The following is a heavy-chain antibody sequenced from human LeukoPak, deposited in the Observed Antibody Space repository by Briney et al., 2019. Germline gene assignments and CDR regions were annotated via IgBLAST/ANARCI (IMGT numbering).Heavy chain of an antibody. D-gene: IGHD1-14*01. CDR1: GFTLSSYW. CDR2: INEDGSEK. Sequence: PGGPLRLSCAASGFTLSSYWMSWVRQAPGKGLECVANINEDGSEKYYVDSVKGRFSISRDNAKNSLYLQMNSLRAEDTAVYYCATTTHFDYWGQGILVTVSS. J-gene: IGHJ4*02. V-gene: IGHV3-7*01. CDR3: ATTTHFDY.